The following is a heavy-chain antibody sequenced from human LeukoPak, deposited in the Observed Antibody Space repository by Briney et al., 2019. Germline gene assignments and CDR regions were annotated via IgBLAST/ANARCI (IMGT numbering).Heavy chain of an antibody. V-gene: IGHV1-69*04. CDR3: AREVTAGRRYWYFDL. CDR2: IIPILGIA. Sequence: SVKVSCNASGGTFSSYAISRVRQAPGQGLEWMGRIIPILGIANYAQKFQGRVTITADKSTSTAYMELSGLRSEDTAVYYCAREVTAGRRYWYFDLWGRGTLVTVSS. J-gene: IGHJ2*01. CDR1: GGTFSSYA. D-gene: IGHD4-4*01.